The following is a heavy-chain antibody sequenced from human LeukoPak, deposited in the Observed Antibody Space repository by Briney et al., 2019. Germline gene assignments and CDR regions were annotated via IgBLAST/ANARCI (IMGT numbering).Heavy chain of an antibody. J-gene: IGHJ6*03. CDR3: ANLGYDFWSGYYTRYYYYMDV. V-gene: IGHV3-43*02. CDR1: GFTFDDYA. Sequence: GGSLRLSCAASGFTFDDYAMHWVRPAPGKGLEWVSNISGDGGSTYYADSVKGRFTISRDNSKNSLYLQMNSLRTEDTALYCCANLGYDFWSGYYTRYYYYMDVWGKGTTVTVSS. D-gene: IGHD3-3*01. CDR2: ISGDGGST.